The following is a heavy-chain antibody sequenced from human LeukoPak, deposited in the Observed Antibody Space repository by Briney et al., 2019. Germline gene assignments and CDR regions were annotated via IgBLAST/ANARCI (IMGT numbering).Heavy chain of an antibody. CDR3: AKSGRNWAYLEY. CDR2: IWYDGTNK. CDR1: GFTLRNYG. J-gene: IGHJ4*02. Sequence: PGGSLRLSCAVSGFTLRNYGMHWVRQARGRGLEWVAVIWYDGTNKYYADSVRGRFTISRDSSKNTLYLQMNSLRAEDTAVYYCAKSGRNWAYLEYWGQGTLVTVSS. V-gene: IGHV3-33*06. D-gene: IGHD7-27*01.